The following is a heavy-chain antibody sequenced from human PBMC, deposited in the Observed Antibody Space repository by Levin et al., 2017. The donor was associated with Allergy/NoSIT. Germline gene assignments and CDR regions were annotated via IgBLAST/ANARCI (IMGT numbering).Heavy chain of an antibody. Sequence: VASVKVSCKASGGTFSSYAISWVRQAPGQGLEWMGGIIPIFGTANYAQKFQGRVTITADESTSTAYMELSSLRSEDTAVYYCARVDTAMGGIDYWGQGTLVTVSS. CDR3: ARVDTAMGGIDY. D-gene: IGHD5-18*01. CDR2: IIPIFGTA. J-gene: IGHJ4*02. V-gene: IGHV1-69*13. CDR1: GGTFSSYA.